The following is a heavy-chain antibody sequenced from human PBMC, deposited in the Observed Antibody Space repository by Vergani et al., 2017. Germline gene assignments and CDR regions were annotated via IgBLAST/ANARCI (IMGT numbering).Heavy chain of an antibody. CDR1: GYTFTSYG. D-gene: IGHD2-2*01. V-gene: IGHV1-18*01. J-gene: IGHJ5*02. Sequence: QVQLVQSGAEVKKPGASVKVSCKASGYTFTSYGISWVRQAPGQGLEWMGWISAYNGNTNYAQKLQGRVTMTTDTSTSTAYMELRSLRAEDTAVYYCARGHTGYCSSTSCYPFLRYNWFDPWGQGTLVTVSS. CDR3: ARGHTGYCSSTSCYPFLRYNWFDP. CDR2: ISAYNGNT.